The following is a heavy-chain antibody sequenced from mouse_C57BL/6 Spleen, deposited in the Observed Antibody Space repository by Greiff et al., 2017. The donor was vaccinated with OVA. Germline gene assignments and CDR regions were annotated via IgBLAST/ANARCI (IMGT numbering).Heavy chain of an antibody. CDR3: ARERTGTEKGFAY. V-gene: IGHV1-81*01. CDR1: GYTFKSYG. D-gene: IGHD4-1*01. J-gene: IGHJ3*01. Sequence: VQLQQSGAELARPGASVKLSCKASGYTFKSYGISWVKQRTGQGLEWIGEIYPRSGNTYYNEKFKGKATLTADKSSSTAYMELRSLTSEDSAVYFCARERTGTEKGFAYWGQGTLVTVSA. CDR2: IYPRSGNT.